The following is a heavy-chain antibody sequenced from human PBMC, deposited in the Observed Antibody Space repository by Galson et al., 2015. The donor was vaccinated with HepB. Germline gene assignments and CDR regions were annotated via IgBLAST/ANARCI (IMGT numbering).Heavy chain of an antibody. J-gene: IGHJ6*03. CDR1: GGSISSGSDY. Sequence: QVQLRESGPGLVKPSQTLSLTCTVSGGSISSGSDYWSWIRQPAGKGLEWIGRIYVSGSTNYNPSLNSRVTMSLDTSKNQFAPNLSSVTAADTAVYYCARGSVGTLGYYYYYMDVWGKGTTVTVSS. CDR2: IYVSGST. D-gene: IGHD1-26*01. CDR3: ARGSVGTLGYYYYYMDV. V-gene: IGHV4-61*02.